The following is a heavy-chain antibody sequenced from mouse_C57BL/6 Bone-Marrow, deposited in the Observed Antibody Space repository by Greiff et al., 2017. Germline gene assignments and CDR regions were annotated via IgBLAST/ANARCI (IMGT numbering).Heavy chain of an antibody. Sequence: EVQLQQSGPELVKPGASVKIPCKASGYTFTDYNMDWVKQSHGKSLEWIGDINPNNGGTIYNQKFKGKATLTVDKSSSTAYMELRSLTSEDTAVYYCARKGLTTVESRYFDVWGTGTTVTVSS. CDR1: GYTFTDYN. V-gene: IGHV1-18*01. J-gene: IGHJ1*03. CDR3: ARKGLTTVESRYFDV. CDR2: INPNNGGT. D-gene: IGHD1-1*01.